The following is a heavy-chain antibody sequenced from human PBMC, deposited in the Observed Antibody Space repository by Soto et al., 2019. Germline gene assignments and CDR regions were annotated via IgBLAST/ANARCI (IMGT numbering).Heavy chain of an antibody. J-gene: IGHJ4*02. CDR2: IYSGGST. Sequence: EVQLVESGGGLIQPGGSLSLSCAASGFTVSSNYMSWVRQAPGKGLAWVSVIYSGGSTYYADSVKGRFTISRDNSKNTLYLQMNSLRAEDTAVYYCARAVIEGYYDSSPYYFDYWGQGTLVTVSS. D-gene: IGHD3-22*01. V-gene: IGHV3-53*01. CDR1: GFTVSSNY. CDR3: ARAVIEGYYDSSPYYFDY.